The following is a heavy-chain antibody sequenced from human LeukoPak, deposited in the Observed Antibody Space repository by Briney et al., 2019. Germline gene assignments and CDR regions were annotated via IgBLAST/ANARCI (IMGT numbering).Heavy chain of an antibody. V-gene: IGHV4-31*03. CDR3: ARIVVAVFGPPYNWFDP. Sequence: KPSQTLSLTCTVSGGSISSGGYSWSWIRQHPGKGLEWVGYIYYSGSTYYNPSLKSRVTISVDTSKNQFSLKLSSVTAADTAVYYCARIVVAVFGPPYNWFDPWGQGTLVTVSS. J-gene: IGHJ5*02. D-gene: IGHD2-15*01. CDR2: IYYSGST. CDR1: GGSISSGGYS.